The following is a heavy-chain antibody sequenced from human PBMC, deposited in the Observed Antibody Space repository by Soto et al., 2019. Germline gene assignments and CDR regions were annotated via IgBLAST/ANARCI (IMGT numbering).Heavy chain of an antibody. CDR2: INPSGGST. D-gene: IGHD4-17*01. Sequence: GASVKVSCKASGYTFTTYNMHWVRQAPGQGLEWMGIINPSGGSTNYAQRFQGRVTMTSDTSTSTVYMELSSLRTDDTAVYYWARVGVPTTVTTSNWVDPWGQGXLVTVYS. CDR1: GYTFTTYN. V-gene: IGHV1-46*01. CDR3: ARVGVPTTVTTSNWVDP. J-gene: IGHJ5*02.